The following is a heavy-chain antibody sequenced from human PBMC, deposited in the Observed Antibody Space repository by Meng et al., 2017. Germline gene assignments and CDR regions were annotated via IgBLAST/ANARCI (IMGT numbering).Heavy chain of an antibody. CDR1: GYTFTCYY. CDR3: AGNLVADYYGSGSYYTFGGRPWYYFDY. Sequence: ASVKVSCKASGYTFTCYYMHWVRQAPGQGLEWMGWINPNSGGTNYAQKFQGRVTMTRDTSISTAYMELSRLRSDDTAVYYCAGNLVADYYGSGSYYTFGGRPWYYFDYWGQGTLVTVSS. CDR2: INPNSGGT. J-gene: IGHJ4*02. V-gene: IGHV1-2*02. D-gene: IGHD3-10*01.